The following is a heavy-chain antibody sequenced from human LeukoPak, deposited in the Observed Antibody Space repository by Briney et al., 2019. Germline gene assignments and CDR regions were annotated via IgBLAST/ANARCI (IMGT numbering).Heavy chain of an antibody. CDR3: ARDPGRYCSSTSCYLAY. CDR1: GFTFSDYY. D-gene: IGHD2-2*01. CDR2: IKQDGSEK. V-gene: IGHV3-7*01. Sequence: PGGSLRLSCAASGFTFSDYYMSWIRQAPGKGLEWVANIKQDGSEKYYVDSVKGRFTISRDNAKNSLYLQMNSLRAEDTAVYYCARDPGRYCSSTSCYLAYWGQGTLVTVSS. J-gene: IGHJ4*02.